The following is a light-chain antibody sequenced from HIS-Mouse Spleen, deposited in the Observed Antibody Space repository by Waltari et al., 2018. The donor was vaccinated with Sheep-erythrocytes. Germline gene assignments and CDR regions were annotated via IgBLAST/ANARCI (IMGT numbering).Light chain of an antibody. CDR1: SGHSSYV. CDR3: QTWGTGMV. CDR2: LNSYGSH. J-gene: IGLJ3*02. V-gene: IGLV4-69*01. Sequence: QLVLTQSPSASASLGASVKLTCTLSSGHSSYVIAWHQQQPEKGPRYLMKLNSYGSHSKGDGIPDSFSGSSSGAERYLTISSLQSEDEADYYCQTWGTGMVFGGGTKLTVL.